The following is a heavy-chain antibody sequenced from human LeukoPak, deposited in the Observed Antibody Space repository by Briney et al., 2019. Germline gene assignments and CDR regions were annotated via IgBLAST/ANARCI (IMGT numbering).Heavy chain of an antibody. CDR2: FDPEGGET. CDR3: ARDQGSLTRSWYTGY. Sequence: GASVKVSCKVSGYTLTELSMHWVRQAPGKGLEWMGGFDPEGGETIYAQKFQGRVTMTEDTSITTAYMDLSSLTPDDTAVYFCARDQGSLTRSWYTGYWGQGTQVTVSS. D-gene: IGHD6-13*01. J-gene: IGHJ4*02. V-gene: IGHV1-24*01. CDR1: GYTLTELS.